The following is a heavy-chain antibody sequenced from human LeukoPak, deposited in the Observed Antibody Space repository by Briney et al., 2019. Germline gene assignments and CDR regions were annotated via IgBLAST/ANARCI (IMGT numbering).Heavy chain of an antibody. Sequence: GGSLRLSCAASGFTFRTSGMNWVRQAPGKGLEWVSYISSSGTTISYAQSVKGRFTISRDNAKNSLYLQMNSLRADDTAMYYCARAMVRGVIPVWGQGTLVIVSS. D-gene: IGHD3-10*01. CDR3: ARAMVRGVIPV. CDR1: GFTFRTSG. J-gene: IGHJ4*02. CDR2: ISSSGTTI. V-gene: IGHV3-48*04.